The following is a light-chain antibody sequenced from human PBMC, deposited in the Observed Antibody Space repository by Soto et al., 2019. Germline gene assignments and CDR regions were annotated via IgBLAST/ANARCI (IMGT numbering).Light chain of an antibody. J-gene: IGKJ2*01. Sequence: EIVMTQSPATLSLSPGERAAISCRASQSINSELAWYQQKPGQPPRLLIYGASTRATGVPARFTGSESGSQFTITISGLQAEDFAVYYCQQGPNWPLTFGHGTRLEI. V-gene: IGKV3-15*01. CDR2: GAS. CDR1: QSINSE. CDR3: QQGPNWPLT.